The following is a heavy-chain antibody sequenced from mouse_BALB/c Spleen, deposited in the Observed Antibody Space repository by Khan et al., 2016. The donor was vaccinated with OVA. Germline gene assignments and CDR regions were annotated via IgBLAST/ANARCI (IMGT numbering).Heavy chain of an antibody. CDR2: IYPSDSYN. Sequence: QVQLQQSGAELVRPGASVRLSCKTSGYTFTNYWINWVKQRPGQGLEWIGNIYPSDSYNNYNQKFKDKATMTVDKSSSTANMQLSSPTSEDSAVYYCTRGDPGNFDYWGQGTTLTVSS. CDR1: GYTFTNYW. CDR3: TRGDPGNFDY. V-gene: IGHV1-69*02. J-gene: IGHJ2*01. D-gene: IGHD2-13*01.